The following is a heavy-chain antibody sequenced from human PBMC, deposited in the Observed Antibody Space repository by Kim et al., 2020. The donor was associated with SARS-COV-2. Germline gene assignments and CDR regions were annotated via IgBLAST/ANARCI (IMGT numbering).Heavy chain of an antibody. J-gene: IGHJ4*02. V-gene: IGHV1-3*01. CDR1: GYSFKSYP. D-gene: IGHD4-4*01. Sequence: ASVKVSCKASGYSFKSYPIHWLRQAPGQRLEWMGWVNAANDKTKYSQKFQGRVTITRDTSANTAYMELSSLTSEDTALYYCARDMNPTVYDYCAQGTLVT. CDR2: VNAANDKT. CDR3: ARDMNPTVYDY.